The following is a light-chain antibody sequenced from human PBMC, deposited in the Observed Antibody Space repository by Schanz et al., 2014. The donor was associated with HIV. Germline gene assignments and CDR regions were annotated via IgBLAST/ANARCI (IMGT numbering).Light chain of an antibody. V-gene: IGKV3-15*01. CDR1: QTVSNN. J-gene: IGKJ5*01. Sequence: EIVMTQSPGTLSVSPGERATLSCRASQTVSNNLAWYQQKPGQAPRLLIYGASTRVTGIPARFSGSGSGTEFTLTISRLESEDFAVYYCQQYGTSLITFGQGTRLEI. CDR3: QQYGTSLIT. CDR2: GAS.